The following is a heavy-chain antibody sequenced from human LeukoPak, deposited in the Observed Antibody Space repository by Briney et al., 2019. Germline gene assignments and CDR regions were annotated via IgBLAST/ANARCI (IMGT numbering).Heavy chain of an antibody. J-gene: IGHJ4*02. D-gene: IGHD2-15*01. Sequence: GGSLILSCAASGFTFSSYAMHWVRQAPGKGLEYVSAISSNGGSTYYANSVKGRFTISRDNSKNTLYLQMGSLRAEDMAVYYCARVSCSGGSCYIDYWGQGTLVTVSS. CDR3: ARVSCSGGSCYIDY. CDR1: GFTFSSYA. V-gene: IGHV3-64*01. CDR2: ISSNGGST.